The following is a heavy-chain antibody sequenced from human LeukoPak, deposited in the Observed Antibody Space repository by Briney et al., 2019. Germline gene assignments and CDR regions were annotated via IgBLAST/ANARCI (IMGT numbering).Heavy chain of an antibody. Sequence: GGSLRLSCAASGFTFDDYAMHWVRQAPGKGLEWVSGISWNSGSIGYADSVKGRFTISRDNAKNSLYLQMSSLRAEDTALYYCAKAYSSGWYTFDYWGQGTLVTVSS. CDR3: AKAYSSGWYTFDY. D-gene: IGHD6-19*01. CDR2: ISWNSGSI. CDR1: GFTFDDYA. V-gene: IGHV3-9*01. J-gene: IGHJ4*02.